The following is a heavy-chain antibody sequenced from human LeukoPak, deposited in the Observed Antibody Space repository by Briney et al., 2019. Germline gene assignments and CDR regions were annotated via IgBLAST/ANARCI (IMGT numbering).Heavy chain of an antibody. CDR2: INPSGGST. Sequence: ASVKVPCKASGYTFTGYYMNWVRQAPGQGLEWMGIINPSGGSTNYAQKFQGRVTMTRDTSTSTIYMEVSSLRSEDTAVYYCATSFRAVNWFDPWGQGTLVTVSS. V-gene: IGHV1-46*01. D-gene: IGHD3-10*01. J-gene: IGHJ5*02. CDR1: GYTFTGYY. CDR3: ATSFRAVNWFDP.